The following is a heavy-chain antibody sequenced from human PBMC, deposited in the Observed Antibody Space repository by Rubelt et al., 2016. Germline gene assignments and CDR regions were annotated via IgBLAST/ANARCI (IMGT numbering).Heavy chain of an antibody. Sequence: QVQLVQSGAEVKKPGASVKVSCKASGYTFTSYGISWVRQAPGQGLEWMGWISAYNGHTNYAQKLPGRVTMATHTSTSTAYRELRGLRPYDTAVYYCASDADYYDSSGYYPDWGQGTLVTVSS. CDR2: ISAYNGHT. CDR1: GYTFTSYG. V-gene: IGHV1-18*01. J-gene: IGHJ4*02. CDR3: ASDADYYDSSGYYPD. D-gene: IGHD3-22*01.